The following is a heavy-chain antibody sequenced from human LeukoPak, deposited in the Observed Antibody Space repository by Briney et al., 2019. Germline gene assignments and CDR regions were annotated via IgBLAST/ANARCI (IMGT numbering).Heavy chain of an antibody. Sequence: GGSLRLSCAASGFTFSSYAMHWVRQAPGKGLEWVAVISYDGSNKYYADSVKGRFTISRDNSKNTLYLQMNSLRAEDTAVYYCARISKKLREHHNWFDPWGQGTLVTVSS. D-gene: IGHD4-17*01. CDR2: ISYDGSNK. V-gene: IGHV3-30-3*01. CDR1: GFTFSSYA. J-gene: IGHJ5*02. CDR3: ARISKKLREHHNWFDP.